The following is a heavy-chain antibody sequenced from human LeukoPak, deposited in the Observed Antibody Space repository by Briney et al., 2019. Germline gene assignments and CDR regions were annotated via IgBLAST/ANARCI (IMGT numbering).Heavy chain of an antibody. J-gene: IGHJ4*02. Sequence: GGSLRLSCAASGFTFSSYYMNWVRQAPGKGLEWVSSISSSSSYIYYADSVKGRFTISRDNAKNSLYLQVNSLRAEDTAVYYCARMTPMAIAFYFDYWGQGTLVTVSS. CDR2: ISSSSSYI. CDR3: ARMTPMAIAFYFDY. CDR1: GFTFSSYY. V-gene: IGHV3-21*04. D-gene: IGHD5-18*01.